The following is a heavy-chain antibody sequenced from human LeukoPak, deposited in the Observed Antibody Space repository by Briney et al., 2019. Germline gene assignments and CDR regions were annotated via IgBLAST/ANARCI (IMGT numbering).Heavy chain of an antibody. D-gene: IGHD2-2*01. V-gene: IGHV4-30-4*08. Sequence: PSETLSLTCTVSGGSISSGDYYWSWIRQPPGKGLEWIGYIYYSGSTYYNPSLKSRVTISVDTSKNQFSLKLSSVTAADTAVYYCARVRFPYCSSTSCWGVDWFDPWGQGTLVTVSS. CDR3: ARVRFPYCSSTSCWGVDWFDP. J-gene: IGHJ5*02. CDR2: IYYSGST. CDR1: GGSISSGDYY.